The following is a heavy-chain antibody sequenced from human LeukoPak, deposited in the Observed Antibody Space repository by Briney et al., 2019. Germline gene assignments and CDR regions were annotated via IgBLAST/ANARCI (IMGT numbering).Heavy chain of an antibody. Sequence: SETLSRTCTVSGGSISSYYWSWIRQPPGKGLEWIGYIYYSGSTNYNPSLKSRVTISVDTSKNQFSLKLSSVTAADTAVYYCARVKTSSPYYFDYWGQGTLVTVSS. J-gene: IGHJ4*02. V-gene: IGHV4-59*01. D-gene: IGHD2-2*01. CDR1: GGSISSYY. CDR3: ARVKTSSPYYFDY. CDR2: IYYSGST.